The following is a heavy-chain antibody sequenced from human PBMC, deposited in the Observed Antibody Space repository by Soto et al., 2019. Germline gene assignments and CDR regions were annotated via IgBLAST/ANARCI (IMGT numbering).Heavy chain of an antibody. Sequence: SGGSLRLSCAASGFTFSSYGMHWVRQAPGKGLEWVAVISYDGSNKYYADSVKGRFTISRDNSKNTLYLQMNSLRAEDTAVYYCAKGETDSTTVFDYWGQGTLVTVSS. V-gene: IGHV3-30*18. CDR1: GFTFSSYG. CDR2: ISYDGSNK. J-gene: IGHJ4*02. CDR3: AKGETDSTTVFDY. D-gene: IGHD5-12*01.